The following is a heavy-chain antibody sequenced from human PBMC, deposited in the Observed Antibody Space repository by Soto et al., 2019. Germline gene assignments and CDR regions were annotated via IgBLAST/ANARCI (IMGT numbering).Heavy chain of an antibody. Sequence: QVQLQESGPGLVKPSQTLSLTCTVSGGSISTVDYWWSWIRQSPDMGLEWIGHIYDGGRTYNNPSRESRVTMSVDTSNGQLSLTLSSVSAADTAVYYCARGPSGDKVDSWGQGTLVTVSS. CDR3: ARGPSGDKVDS. J-gene: IGHJ4*02. D-gene: IGHD7-27*01. V-gene: IGHV4-30-4*01. CDR1: GGSISTVDYW. CDR2: IYDGGRT.